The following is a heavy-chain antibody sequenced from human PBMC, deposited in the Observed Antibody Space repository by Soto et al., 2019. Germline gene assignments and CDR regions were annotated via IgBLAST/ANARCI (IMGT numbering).Heavy chain of an antibody. CDR1: GFTFSSYA. Sequence: GGSLRLSCAASGFTFSSYAMSWVRQAPGKGLEWVSAISGSGGSTYYADSVKGRFTISRDNSKNTLYLQMNSLRADDTAVYYCASRKGICGGDCYSAFDIWGQGTMVTVSS. V-gene: IGHV3-23*01. CDR3: ASRKGICGGDCYSAFDI. J-gene: IGHJ3*02. CDR2: ISGSGGST. D-gene: IGHD2-21*02.